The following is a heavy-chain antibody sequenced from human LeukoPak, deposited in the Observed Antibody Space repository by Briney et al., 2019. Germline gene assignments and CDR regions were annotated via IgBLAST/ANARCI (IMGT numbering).Heavy chain of an antibody. CDR2: INQAGSEK. D-gene: IGHD2-15*01. CDR1: GFTVSSKY. J-gene: IGHJ5*02. V-gene: IGHV3-7*05. CDR3: ARVVVGVTNRFDP. Sequence: GGSLRLSCAASGFTVSSKYMSWVRQAPGKGLEWVANINQAGSEKYYVDSVKGRFTISRDNAKNSLFLQMNSLRAEDTAVYFCARVVVGVTNRFDPWGQGTLVIVSS.